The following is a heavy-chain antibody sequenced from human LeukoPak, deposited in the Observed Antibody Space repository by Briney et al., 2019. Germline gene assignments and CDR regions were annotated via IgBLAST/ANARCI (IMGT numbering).Heavy chain of an antibody. D-gene: IGHD3-10*01. J-gene: IGHJ4*02. CDR1: GYTFTGYY. CDR3: AREVVTMVRGVSGPFDY. V-gene: IGHV1-2*02. CDR2: INPNSGGT. Sequence: ASVKVSCKASGYTFTGYYMHWVRQAPGQGLERMGWINPNSGGTNYAQKFQGRVTMTRDTSISTAYMELSRLRSDDTAVYYCAREVVTMVRGVSGPFDYWGQGTLVTVSS.